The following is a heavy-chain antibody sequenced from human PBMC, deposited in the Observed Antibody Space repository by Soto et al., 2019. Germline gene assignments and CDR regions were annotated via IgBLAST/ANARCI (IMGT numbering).Heavy chain of an antibody. D-gene: IGHD5-12*01. J-gene: IGHJ6*03. V-gene: IGHV1-2*04. CDR2: INPNSGGT. CDR3: ARGRSGYDQYYYYYMDV. Sequence: ASGKVSCKASGYTFTGYYMHWVRQAPGQGLEWMGWINPNSGGTNYAQKFQGWVTMTRDTSIGTAYMELSRLRSDDTAVYYCARGRSGYDQYYYYYMDVWGKGTTVTVSS. CDR1: GYTFTGYY.